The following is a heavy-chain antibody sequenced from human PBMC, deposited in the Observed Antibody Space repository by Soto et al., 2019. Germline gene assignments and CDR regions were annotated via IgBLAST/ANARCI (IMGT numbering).Heavy chain of an antibody. V-gene: IGHV3-7*05. Sequence: GGSLRLSCAASGFTFSSYWMSWVRQAPGKGLEWVANIKQDGSEKYYVDSVKGRFTISRDNAKNSLYLQMKSLRVEDTAVYYCAREHYDFWSGYYPGIFFDQWGQGTLVTVSS. CDR3: AREHYDFWSGYYPGIFFDQ. J-gene: IGHJ4*02. D-gene: IGHD3-3*01. CDR1: GFTFSSYW. CDR2: IKQDGSEK.